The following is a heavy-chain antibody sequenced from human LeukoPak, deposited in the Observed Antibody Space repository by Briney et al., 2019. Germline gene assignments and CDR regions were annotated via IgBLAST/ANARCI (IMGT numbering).Heavy chain of an antibody. CDR1: GGSISSGSYY. CDR2: IYTSGST. Sequence: PSETLSLTCTVSGGSISSGSYYWSWIRQPAGKGLEWIGRIYTSGSTNYNPSLKSRVTISVDTSKNQFSLKLSSVTAADTAVYYCARSVLVGATGYYFDYWGQGTLVTVSS. CDR3: ARSVLVGATGYYFDY. D-gene: IGHD1-26*01. V-gene: IGHV4-61*02. J-gene: IGHJ4*02.